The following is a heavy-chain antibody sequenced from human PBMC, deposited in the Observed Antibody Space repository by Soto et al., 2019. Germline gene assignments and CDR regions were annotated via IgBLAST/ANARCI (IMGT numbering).Heavy chain of an antibody. D-gene: IGHD3-10*01. CDR3: ASPGRYYYGSGSYFPFDY. CDR1: GGSISSSSYY. CDR2: IYYSGST. V-gene: IGHV4-39*01. J-gene: IGHJ4*02. Sequence: SETLSLTCTVSGGSISSSSYYWGWIRQPPGKGLEWIGSIYYSGSTYYNPSLKSRVTISVDTSKNQFSLKLSSVTAADTAVYYCASPGRYYYGSGSYFPFDYWGQGTLVTVAS.